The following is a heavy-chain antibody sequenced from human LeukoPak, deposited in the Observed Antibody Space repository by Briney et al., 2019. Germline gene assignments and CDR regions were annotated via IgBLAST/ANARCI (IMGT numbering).Heavy chain of an antibody. D-gene: IGHD3-22*01. Sequence: KPSQTLSLTCTVSGGSISSGGYYWSWIRQHPGKGLEWIGYIYYSGSTYYNPSLKSRVTISVDTSKNQFSLKLSSVPAADTAVYYCASTNGYYYDSSGYYPEYFQHWGQGTLVTVSS. CDR1: GGSISSGGYY. CDR2: IYYSGST. V-gene: IGHV4-31*03. J-gene: IGHJ1*01. CDR3: ASTNGYYYDSSGYYPEYFQH.